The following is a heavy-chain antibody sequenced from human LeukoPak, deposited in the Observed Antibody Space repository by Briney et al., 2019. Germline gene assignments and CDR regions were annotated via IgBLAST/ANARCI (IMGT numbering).Heavy chain of an antibody. J-gene: IGHJ4*02. CDR3: AAVRFGESPFDY. D-gene: IGHD3-10*01. CDR2: ITSSSTYI. Sequence: SGGSLRLSCAASGFTFSSYSMNWVRQAPGKGLEWVSSITSSSTYIYYADSVKGRFTVSRDNAKNSLYLQMNDLRAEDTAVYYCAAVRFGESPFDYWGQGTLVTVSS. V-gene: IGHV3-21*04. CDR1: GFTFSSYS.